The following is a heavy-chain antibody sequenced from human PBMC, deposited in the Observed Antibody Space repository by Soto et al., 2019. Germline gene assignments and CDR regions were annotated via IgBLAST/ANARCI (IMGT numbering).Heavy chain of an antibody. Sequence: QVQLQESGPGLVKPSETLSLTCTVSGGSISSYYWSWIRQPPGKGLEWIGYIYYSGSTNYNPSLKRRVTISVDTSKNQFSLKLSSVTAADTAVYYCARQLGYCSSTSCYDYYYYMDVWGKGTTVTVSS. CDR2: IYYSGST. J-gene: IGHJ6*03. V-gene: IGHV4-59*08. CDR3: ARQLGYCSSTSCYDYYYYMDV. CDR1: GGSISSYY. D-gene: IGHD2-2*01.